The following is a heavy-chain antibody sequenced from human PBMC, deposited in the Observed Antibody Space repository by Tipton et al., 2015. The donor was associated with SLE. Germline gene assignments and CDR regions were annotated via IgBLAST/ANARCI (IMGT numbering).Heavy chain of an antibody. CDR1: GVSFISTTSF. J-gene: IGHJ4*02. Sequence: TLSLTCSVSGVSFISTTSFWGGIRQPPGKGLEWIGEINHSGSTNYNPSLKSRVTISVDTSKNQFSLKLSSVTAADTAVYYCARDDLLLWFRGFDYWGQGTLVTVSS. CDR2: INHSGST. CDR3: ARDDLLLWFRGFDY. D-gene: IGHD3-10*01. V-gene: IGHV4-39*07.